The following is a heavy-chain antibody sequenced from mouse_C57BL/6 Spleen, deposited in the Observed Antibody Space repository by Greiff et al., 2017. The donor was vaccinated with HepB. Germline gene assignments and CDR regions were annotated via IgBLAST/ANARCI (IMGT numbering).Heavy chain of an antibody. V-gene: IGHV14-4*01. CDR2: IDPENGDT. D-gene: IGHD4-1*01. Sequence: EVQLQQSGAELVRPGASVKLSCTASGFNIKDDYMHWVKQRPEQGLEWIGWIDPENGDTEYASKFKGKATITADTSSNTAYLQLSSLTSEDTAVYYCTSATTGREVDYWGQGTTLTVSS. CDR3: TSATTGREVDY. J-gene: IGHJ2*01. CDR1: GFNIKDDY.